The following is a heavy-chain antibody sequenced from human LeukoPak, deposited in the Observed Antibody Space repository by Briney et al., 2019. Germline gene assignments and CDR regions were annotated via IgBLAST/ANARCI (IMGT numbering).Heavy chain of an antibody. Sequence: APVKVSCKASGYTFSNYAIHWVRQAPGQRFEWMGWINAGNGHTKYSQNFQGRVTITRDSSASTVYMELSSLTSEDMAVYYCARGIWSARTVDYYLDSWGQGTLVTVSS. CDR3: ARGIWSARTVDYYLDS. CDR1: GYTFSNYA. V-gene: IGHV1-3*01. CDR2: INAGNGHT. J-gene: IGHJ4*02. D-gene: IGHD2-21*01.